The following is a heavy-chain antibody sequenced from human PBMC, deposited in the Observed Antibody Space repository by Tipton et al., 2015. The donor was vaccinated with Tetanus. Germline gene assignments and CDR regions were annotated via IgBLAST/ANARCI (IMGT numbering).Heavy chain of an antibody. D-gene: IGHD2/OR15-2a*01. J-gene: IGHJ1*01. CDR2: IKEDGSVK. CDR1: GFPFMTYW. V-gene: IGHV3-7*01. Sequence: GSLRLSCATSGFPFMTYWMTWVRQAPGKGLEWVANIKEDGSVKGYVDSVKGRFTISRDNAKNSLSLQMSSLRGEDTAVYFCARESSLTTSYWGQGTLVTVSS. CDR3: ARESSLTTSY.